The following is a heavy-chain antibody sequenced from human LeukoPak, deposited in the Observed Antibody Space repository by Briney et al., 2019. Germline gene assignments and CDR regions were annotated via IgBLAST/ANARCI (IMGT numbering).Heavy chain of an antibody. CDR2: IYHSGST. Sequence: SETLSLTCTVSGYSISSGYYWGWIRQPPGKGLEWIGSIYHSGSTYYNPSLKSRVTISVDTSKNQFSLKLSSVTAADTAVYYCARADYSSTWSHDYYYMDVWGRGTTVTVSS. D-gene: IGHD6-13*01. CDR3: ARADYSSTWSHDYYYMDV. CDR1: GYSISSGYY. V-gene: IGHV4-38-2*02. J-gene: IGHJ6*03.